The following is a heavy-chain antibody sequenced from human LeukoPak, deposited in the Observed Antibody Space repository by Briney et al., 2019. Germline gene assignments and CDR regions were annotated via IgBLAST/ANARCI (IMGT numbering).Heavy chain of an antibody. CDR3: AREGSMVRGVILPLNWFDP. CDR1: GFTFSSYW. V-gene: IGHV3-74*01. D-gene: IGHD3-10*01. Sequence: GGSLRLSCAASGFTFSSYWMHWVRQAPGKGLVWVSRINTDGSSTSYADSVKGRFTISRDNAKNTLYLQMNSLRAEDTAVYYCAREGSMVRGVILPLNWFDPWGQGTLVTVSS. CDR2: INTDGSST. J-gene: IGHJ5*02.